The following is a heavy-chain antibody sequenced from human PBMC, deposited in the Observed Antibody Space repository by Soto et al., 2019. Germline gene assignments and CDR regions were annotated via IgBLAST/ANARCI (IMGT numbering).Heavy chain of an antibody. CDR1: GFTFSSYA. Sequence: GGSLRLSCAASGFTFSSYAISWVRQAPGKGLEWVSGISGSGGSTYYADSAKGRFTISRDNSKNTLYLQMNSLRAEDTAVYYCAKDFGYSMSSPFDYWGQGTLVTVSS. J-gene: IGHJ4*02. CDR2: ISGSGGST. CDR3: AKDFGYSMSSPFDY. D-gene: IGHD6-6*01. V-gene: IGHV3-23*01.